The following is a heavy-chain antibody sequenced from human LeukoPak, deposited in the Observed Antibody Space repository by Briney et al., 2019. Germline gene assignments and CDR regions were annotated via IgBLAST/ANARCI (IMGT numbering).Heavy chain of an antibody. CDR2: INHSGST. Sequence: SETLSLTCAVYGGSFSGYYWSWIRQPPGKGLEWIGEINHSGSTNYNPSLKSRVTISVDTSKNQFSLKLSSVTAADTAVYYCARGPKRITVFVPPLRWFDPWGQGTLVTVSS. V-gene: IGHV4-34*01. CDR1: GGSFSGYY. CDR3: ARGPKRITVFVPPLRWFDP. J-gene: IGHJ5*02. D-gene: IGHD3-3*01.